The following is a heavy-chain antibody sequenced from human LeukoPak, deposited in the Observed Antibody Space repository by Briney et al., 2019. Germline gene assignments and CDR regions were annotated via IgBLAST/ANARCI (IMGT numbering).Heavy chain of an antibody. D-gene: IGHD1-26*01. CDR1: GFTLSTYS. V-gene: IGHV3-23*01. J-gene: IGHJ4*02. Sequence: PGGSLRLSCAAPGFTLSTYSMNWVRQAPGQGLEEVSAISGSGGSTYYADSVKGRFPISRENSKNPLYLQMNSLRAEDTAVYYCAKDQVRGSYFDPFDYWGQGTLVTVSS. CDR2: ISGSGGST. CDR3: AKDQVRGSYFDPFDY.